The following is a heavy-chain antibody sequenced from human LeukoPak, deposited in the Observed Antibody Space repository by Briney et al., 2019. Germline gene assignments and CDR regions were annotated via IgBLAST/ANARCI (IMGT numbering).Heavy chain of an antibody. V-gene: IGHV3-48*01. CDR3: ARSARLMKGVVEVTALDD. Sequence: GGSLRLSCAASGFTFSSYSMNWVRQAPGKGLEWVSYISSSSSTIYYADSVKGRFTISRDNAKNSLYLQMNSLRAEDTAVYYCARSARLMKGVVEVTALDDWGQGTLVTVSS. CDR1: GFTFSSYS. CDR2: ISSSSSTI. J-gene: IGHJ4*02. D-gene: IGHD3-3*01.